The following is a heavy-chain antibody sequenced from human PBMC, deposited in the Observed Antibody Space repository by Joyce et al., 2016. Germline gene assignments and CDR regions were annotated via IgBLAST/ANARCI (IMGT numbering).Heavy chain of an antibody. CDR2: ISGSGGST. V-gene: IGHV3-23*01. Sequence: VQLLEYGGGLVQPGGSLRLSCAASGFTFCSYVMSWVRQAPGKGLELVSAISGSGGSTDYADSGKGRFTISRDNTKNTLYLQINSLRSEDTAVYYCAKDSEDFWSGFIDYWGQGTLVTVSS. CDR3: AKDSEDFWSGFIDY. CDR1: GFTFCSYV. J-gene: IGHJ4*02. D-gene: IGHD3-3*01.